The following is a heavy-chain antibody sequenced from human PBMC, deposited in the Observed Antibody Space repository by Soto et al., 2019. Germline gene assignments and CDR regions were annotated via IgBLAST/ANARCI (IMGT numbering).Heavy chain of an antibody. CDR2: IYNSGST. Sequence: QVQLQESGPGLVEPSQTLSLTCTVSGGSVSSGGYFWSWIRQPPGEGLEWIGHIYNSGSTYSNPSLRGRVTISVDTSTRPFSLKLSSVTAADTAVYYCARGPSADKIDFWGQGTLVTVSS. CDR3: ARGPSADKIDF. V-gene: IGHV4-30-4*01. D-gene: IGHD3-3*01. CDR1: GGSVSSGGYF. J-gene: IGHJ4*02.